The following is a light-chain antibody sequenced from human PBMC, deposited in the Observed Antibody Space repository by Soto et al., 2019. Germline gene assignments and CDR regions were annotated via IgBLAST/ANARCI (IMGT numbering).Light chain of an antibody. CDR2: SAS. J-gene: IGKJ4*01. V-gene: IGKV1-39*01. CDR1: QNIGTY. Sequence: DLPMTQSPSSLSASVGDRVTITCRASQNIGTYLTWYQHRPGKAPKLLIYSASTLQSGVPPRFSGSGSGTDFTLTISSLQPEDFATYYCQQSYNTLTFGGGTKVEIK. CDR3: QQSYNTLT.